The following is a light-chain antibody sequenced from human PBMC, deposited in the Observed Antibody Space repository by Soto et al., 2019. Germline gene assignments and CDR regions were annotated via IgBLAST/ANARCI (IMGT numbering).Light chain of an antibody. V-gene: IGKV3-15*01. Sequence: EIVMTQSPVTLSVSPGERATLSCSASQSVSTYLAWYQQKPGQAPRVLISGASTRATNIPARFSGSGSGTDFTLTISSLHAEYVALYCCQHYNNWPTFGQGTKVEIK. J-gene: IGKJ1*01. CDR1: QSVSTY. CDR2: GAS. CDR3: QHYNNWPT.